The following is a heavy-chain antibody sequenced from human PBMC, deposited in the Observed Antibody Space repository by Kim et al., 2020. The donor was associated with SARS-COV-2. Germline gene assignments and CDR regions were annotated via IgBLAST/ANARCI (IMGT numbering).Heavy chain of an antibody. CDR3: TRVVYYGSGSLWFDP. J-gene: IGHJ5*02. D-gene: IGHD3-10*01. Sequence: GGSLRLSCTASGFTFGDYAMSWVRQAPGKGLEWVGFIRSKAYGGTTEYAASVKGRFTISRDDSKSIAYLQMNSLKTEDTAVYYCTRVVYYGSGSLWFDPWGQGTLVTVSS. V-gene: IGHV3-49*04. CDR1: GFTFGDYA. CDR2: IRSKAYGGTT.